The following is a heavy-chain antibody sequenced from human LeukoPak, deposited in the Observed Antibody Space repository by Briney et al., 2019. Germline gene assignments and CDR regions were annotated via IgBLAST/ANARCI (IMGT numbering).Heavy chain of an antibody. CDR3: ARGDLIGSYSFHN. V-gene: IGHV1-2*02. CDR2: INPKSGGI. J-gene: IGHJ4*02. D-gene: IGHD1-26*01. CDR1: GYTFTDYY. Sequence: ASVKVSCKASGYTFTDYYIYWLRQAPGQGLGWMGWINPKSGGIRYAQKFQGRVTMTRDTAVNTVYMELSSLGFDDTAIYYCARGDLIGSYSFHNWGQGTRVTVAS.